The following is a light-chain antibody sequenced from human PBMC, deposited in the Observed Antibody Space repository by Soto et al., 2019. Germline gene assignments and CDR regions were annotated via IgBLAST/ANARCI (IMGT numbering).Light chain of an antibody. CDR1: QDVSTN. CDR3: QHYNNWPPYS. CDR2: GAS. V-gene: IGKV3-15*01. Sequence: ETAMTQSPDTLSVSPGESATLSCRASQDVSTNLAWFHHKPGQTPRLVLYGASKRATGIPARFSGSGSGRHFTLTISSLQSEDFGVYYCQHYNNWPPYSFGQGTKVEIK. J-gene: IGKJ2*03.